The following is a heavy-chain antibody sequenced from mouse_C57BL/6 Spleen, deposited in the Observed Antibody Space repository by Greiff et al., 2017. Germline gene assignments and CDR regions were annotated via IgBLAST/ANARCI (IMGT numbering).Heavy chain of an antibody. J-gene: IGHJ1*03. V-gene: IGHV1-55*01. CDR1: GYTFTSYW. D-gene: IGHD1-1*01. CDR2: IYPGSGST. CDR3: ARGPYYYGSSYWYFGV. Sequence: VQLQQPGAELVKPGASVKMSCKASGYTFTSYWITWVKQRPGQGLEWIGDIYPGSGSTNYNEKFKSKATLTVDTSSSTAYMQLSSLTSEDSAVYYGARGPYYYGSSYWYFGVWGTGATVTVAS.